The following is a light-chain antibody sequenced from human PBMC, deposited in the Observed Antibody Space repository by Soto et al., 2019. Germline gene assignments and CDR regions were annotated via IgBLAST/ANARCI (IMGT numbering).Light chain of an antibody. Sequence: QSVLTQPPSVSGAPGQRVTISCTGSSSNIGATYVHWYQQLPGTAPKLLIYGNSNRPSGVPDRFSGSKSGTTASLAITGLQAEDDADYYCQSYDSSLSGSVFGGGTKLTVL. CDR1: SSNIGATY. CDR3: QSYDSSLSGSV. CDR2: GNS. V-gene: IGLV1-40*01. J-gene: IGLJ3*02.